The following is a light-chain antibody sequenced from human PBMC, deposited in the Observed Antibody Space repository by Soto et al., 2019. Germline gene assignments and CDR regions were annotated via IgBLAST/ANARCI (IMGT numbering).Light chain of an antibody. V-gene: IGLV2-14*01. CDR2: DVT. CDR1: SSDVGGYNF. Sequence: QSALTPPASVSGTPGPSITISCTGTSSDVGGYNFVSWYHQHPGKAPKLIIYDVTNRPSGVSNRFSGSKSGNTASLTISGIQAEDEADYYCSSYTSSGTVVFGGGTKLTVL. J-gene: IGLJ2*01. CDR3: SSYTSSGTVV.